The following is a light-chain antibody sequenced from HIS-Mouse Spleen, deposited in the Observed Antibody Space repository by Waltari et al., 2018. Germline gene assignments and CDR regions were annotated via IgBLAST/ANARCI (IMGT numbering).Light chain of an antibody. CDR2: DAS. J-gene: IGKJ3*01. CDR1: QGIRSS. V-gene: IGKV1-13*02. CDR3: QQFNSYGFT. Sequence: AIHLTQSPSSLSASVGDRVTLTSRASQGIRSSLAWYQQKPGKASKLLIYDASSLESGVPSRFSGSGSGTDFTLTISSLQPEDFATYYCQQFNSYGFTFGPGTKVDIK.